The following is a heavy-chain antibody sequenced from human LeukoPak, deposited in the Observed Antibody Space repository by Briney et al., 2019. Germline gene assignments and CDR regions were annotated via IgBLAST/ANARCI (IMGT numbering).Heavy chain of an antibody. V-gene: IGHV3-23*01. J-gene: IGHJ4*02. Sequence: GGSLRLSCAASGFTFSSYAMSWVRQAPGKGLGWVSAISGSGGSTYYADSVKGRFTISRDNSKNTLYLQMNSLRAEDTAVYYCAKGERAYCGGDCYYDYWGQGTLVTVSS. CDR2: ISGSGGST. CDR3: AKGERAYCGGDCYYDY. CDR1: GFTFSSYA. D-gene: IGHD2-21*02.